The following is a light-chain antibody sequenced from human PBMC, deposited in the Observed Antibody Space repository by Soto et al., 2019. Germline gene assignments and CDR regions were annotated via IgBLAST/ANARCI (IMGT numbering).Light chain of an antibody. CDR3: SSYTSTTTDV. J-gene: IGLJ1*01. V-gene: IGLV2-14*01. CDR2: DVN. CDR1: SSDVGGYNY. Sequence: QSALTQPASVSGSPGQTITISCTGTSSDVGGYNYVSWYQQHPGKAPKLIICDVNNRPSGVSDRFSGFKSGNTASLTISGLQVVDEADYYCSSYTSTTTDVFGPGTKV.